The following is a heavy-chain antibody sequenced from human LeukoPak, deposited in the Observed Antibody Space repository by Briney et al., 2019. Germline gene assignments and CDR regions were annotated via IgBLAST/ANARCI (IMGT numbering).Heavy chain of an antibody. V-gene: IGHV1-69*04. D-gene: IGHD6-13*01. CDR3: ARFSAKAAAGTGNDY. J-gene: IGHJ4*02. CDR2: IIPILGIA. CDR1: GGTFSSYA. Sequence: GASVKVSCKASGGTFSSYAISWVRQAPGQGLEWMGRIIPILGIANYAQKLQGRVTITADKSTSTAYMELSSLRSEDTAVYYCARFSAKAAAGTGNDYWGQGTLVTVSS.